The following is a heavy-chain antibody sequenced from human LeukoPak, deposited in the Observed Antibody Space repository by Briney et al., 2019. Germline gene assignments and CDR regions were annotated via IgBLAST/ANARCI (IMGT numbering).Heavy chain of an antibody. J-gene: IGHJ4*02. CDR3: ALELGYCSGGSCYYPFDY. D-gene: IGHD2-15*01. V-gene: IGHV2-5*02. CDR2: IYWDDDK. CDR1: GFSLSTSGVG. Sequence: SGPTLVKPTQTLTLTCTFSGFSLSTSGVGVGWIRQPPGKALEWLALIYWDDDKRYSASLKSRLTITKDSSKNQVVLTMTHMDPVDTATYYCALELGYCSGGSCYYPFDYWGQGTLVTVSS.